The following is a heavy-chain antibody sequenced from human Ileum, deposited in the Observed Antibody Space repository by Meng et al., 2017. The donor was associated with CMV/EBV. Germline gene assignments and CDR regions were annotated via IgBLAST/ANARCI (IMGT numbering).Heavy chain of an antibody. CDR2: ISAYNGNT. Sequence: ASVKVSCKASGYTFTSYGISWVRQAPGQELEWMGWISAYNGNTNYAQKLQGRVTMTTDTSTSTAYMELRSLRSDDTAVYYCARMYCSSTSCYMLDYWGQGTLVTVSS. V-gene: IGHV1-18*01. J-gene: IGHJ4*02. D-gene: IGHD2-2*02. CDR3: ARMYCSSTSCYMLDY. CDR1: GYTFTSYG.